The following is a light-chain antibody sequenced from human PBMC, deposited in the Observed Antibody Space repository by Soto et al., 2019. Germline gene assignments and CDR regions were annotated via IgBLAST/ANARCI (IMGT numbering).Light chain of an antibody. J-gene: IGKJ2*01. Sequence: EVVMTQSPATLSVSPGERATLSCRASQSVSSQLAWYQQKPGQAPRLLIYGASTRATGIPVRFSGSGSGTEFTLTISSLQSEDFAVYYCQKYNNWPPYTFGQGTKVDIK. CDR1: QSVSSQ. CDR3: QKYNNWPPYT. V-gene: IGKV3-15*01. CDR2: GAS.